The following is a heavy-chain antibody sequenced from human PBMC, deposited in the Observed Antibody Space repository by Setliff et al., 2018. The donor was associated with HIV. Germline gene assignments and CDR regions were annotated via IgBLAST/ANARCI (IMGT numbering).Heavy chain of an antibody. V-gene: IGHV4-4*07. Sequence: KSSETLSLTCTVSGGSFSSYHWSWIRHRAGKGLEWIGHIYASGSTKYNPSLESRVTMSIDTSKNQFSLKLSSVTAADTAVYYCASHQHNFTGYYYYYYYMAVWGRGTMVTVS. CDR2: IYASGST. J-gene: IGHJ6*03. CDR3: ASHQHNFTGYYYYYYYMAV. CDR1: GGSFSSYH. D-gene: IGHD3-9*01.